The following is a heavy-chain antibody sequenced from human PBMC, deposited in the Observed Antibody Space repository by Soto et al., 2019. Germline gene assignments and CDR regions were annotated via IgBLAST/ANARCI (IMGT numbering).Heavy chain of an antibody. CDR1: GGSVSSGSYY. CDR2: IYYSGST. CDR3: ARGFGALGSYYYGMDV. J-gene: IGHJ6*02. V-gene: IGHV4-61*01. D-gene: IGHD3-16*01. Sequence: ETLSLTCTVSGGSVSSGSYYWSWIRQPPGKGLEWIGYIYYSGSTNYNPSLKSRVTISVDTSKNQFSLKLSSVTAADTAVYYCARGFGALGSYYYGMDVWGQGTTVTVSS.